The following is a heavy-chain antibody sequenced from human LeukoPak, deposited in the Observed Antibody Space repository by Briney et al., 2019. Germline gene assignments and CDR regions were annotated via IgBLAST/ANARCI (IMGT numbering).Heavy chain of an antibody. D-gene: IGHD3-10*01. CDR1: PLTFSSYS. CDR3: AREDSYYYGSGSYPFDY. CDR2: ITTSSRYI. Sequence: PGGSLRLSCAASPLTFSSYSLNWVRQAPGKGLEWVSSITTSSRYIYYADSVKGRFTISRDNAKNSLYLQMNSLRAEDTAVYYCAREDSYYYGSGSYPFDYWGQGTLVTVSS. J-gene: IGHJ4*02. V-gene: IGHV3-21*01.